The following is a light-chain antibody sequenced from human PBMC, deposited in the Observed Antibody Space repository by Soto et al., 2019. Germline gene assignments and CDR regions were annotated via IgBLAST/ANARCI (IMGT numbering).Light chain of an antibody. CDR1: SSDVGSFNY. CDR2: EVT. Sequence: QSMLTQPASVPGSPGQSITISCTATSSDVGSFNYVSWYQHHPGKAPKLMIYEVTSRPSGVSNRFSGSKSGNTASLTISGLQAEDEADYYCVSYATSTTLYVFGSGTKVTIL. CDR3: VSYATSTTLYV. V-gene: IGLV2-14*01. J-gene: IGLJ1*01.